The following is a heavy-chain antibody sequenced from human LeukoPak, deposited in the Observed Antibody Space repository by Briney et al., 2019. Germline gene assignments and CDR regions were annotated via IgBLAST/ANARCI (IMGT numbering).Heavy chain of an antibody. CDR3: ARVRADYDFWSGYYTEGSGYFDY. CDR2: IYYSGST. J-gene: IGHJ4*02. V-gene: IGHV4-59*01. CDR1: GGSISSYY. D-gene: IGHD3-3*01. Sequence: PSETLSLTCAVYGGSISSYYWSWIRQPPGKGLEWIGYIYYSGSTNYNPSLKSRVTISVDTSKNQFSLKLSSVTAADTAVYYCARVRADYDFWSGYYTEGSGYFDYWGQGTLVTVSS.